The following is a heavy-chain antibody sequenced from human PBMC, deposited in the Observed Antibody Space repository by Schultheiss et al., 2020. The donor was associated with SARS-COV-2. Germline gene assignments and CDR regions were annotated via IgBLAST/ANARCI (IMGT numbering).Heavy chain of an antibody. Sequence: GESLKISCAASGFTFSSYAMHWVRQAPGKGLEWVAVISYDGSNKYYADSVKGRFTISRDNSKNTLYLQMNSLRAEDTAVYYCAGGSNSVDGMDVWGQGTTVTVSS. V-gene: IGHV3-30-3*01. D-gene: IGHD4-23*01. CDR3: AGGSNSVDGMDV. CDR1: GFTFSSYA. CDR2: ISYDGSNK. J-gene: IGHJ6*02.